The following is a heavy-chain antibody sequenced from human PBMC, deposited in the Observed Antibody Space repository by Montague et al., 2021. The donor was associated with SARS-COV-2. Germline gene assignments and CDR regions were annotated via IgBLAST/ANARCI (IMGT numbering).Heavy chain of an antibody. CDR2: IYSSGNA. CDR1: GGSINYYY. V-gene: IGHV4-4*07. CDR3: ARGDLPQSGSWYFFDT. J-gene: IGHJ4*02. Sequence: SETLSLTCTVSGGSINYYYWHWLRQSAAKGLEWIGRIYSSGNANYSPSLKSRVTMSVDTSQNQFSLKLNSLTAADTAVYYCARGDLPQSGSWYFFDTWGQGALVTVSS. D-gene: IGHD6-13*01.